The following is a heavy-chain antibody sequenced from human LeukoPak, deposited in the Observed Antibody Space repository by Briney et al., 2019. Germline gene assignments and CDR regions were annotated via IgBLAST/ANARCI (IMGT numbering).Heavy chain of an antibody. CDR2: IYFSGTT. Sequence: SETLSLTCTVSGGSISSTTYYWAWIRQPPGKGLEWIGSIYFSGTTYYNPSLKSRVTISVDTSKTQFSLKLTSVTAADTAVYFCATTPGIVGQNPGQFDYWGQGTLVTVSS. V-gene: IGHV4-39*01. CDR1: GGSISSTTYY. D-gene: IGHD1-26*01. J-gene: IGHJ4*02. CDR3: ATTPGIVGQNPGQFDY.